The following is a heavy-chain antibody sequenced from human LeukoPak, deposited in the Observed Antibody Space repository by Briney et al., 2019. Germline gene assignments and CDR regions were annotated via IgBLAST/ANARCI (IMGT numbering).Heavy chain of an antibody. CDR1: GYTFTGYY. D-gene: IGHD3-9*01. CDR2: INPNSGGT. Sequence: ASVKVSCKASGYTFTGYYMHWVRKAPGQGLEWKGRINPNSGGTNYEQKFQGRVTMTRDTYISTAYMELSRLRSDDTAVYYCARVSVILKTGPYYWFDPWGQGTLVTVSS. V-gene: IGHV1-2*02. CDR3: ARVSVILKTGPYYWFDP. J-gene: IGHJ5*02.